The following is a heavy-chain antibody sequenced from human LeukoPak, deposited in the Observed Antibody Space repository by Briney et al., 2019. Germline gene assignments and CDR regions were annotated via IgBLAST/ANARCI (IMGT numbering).Heavy chain of an antibody. CDR1: GFTFSSYW. CDR3: AREDARYYYGMDV. V-gene: IGHV3-7*01. Sequence: GGSLRLSCAASGFTFSSYWMSWVRQAPGKGLEWVANIKQDGSEKYYVDSVKGRFTISRDNAKNSLYLQMNSLRAGDTAVYYCAREDARYYYGMDVWGQGTTVTVSS. CDR2: IKQDGSEK. J-gene: IGHJ6*02.